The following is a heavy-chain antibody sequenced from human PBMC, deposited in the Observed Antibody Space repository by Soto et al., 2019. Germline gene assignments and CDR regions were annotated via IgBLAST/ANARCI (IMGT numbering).Heavy chain of an antibody. Sequence: PGESLKISCNGCGYNYDTYWIAWVRQMPGKGLEWMGIIFPRDSDTRYRPSFQGQVTISADRSTTTAYLQWYSLKASDTAMYYCARSYYDSSGYYYDMDYWGEGTLVTVSS. J-gene: IGHJ4*02. D-gene: IGHD3-22*01. V-gene: IGHV5-51*01. CDR3: ARSYYDSSGYYYDMDY. CDR1: GYNYDTYW. CDR2: IFPRDSDT.